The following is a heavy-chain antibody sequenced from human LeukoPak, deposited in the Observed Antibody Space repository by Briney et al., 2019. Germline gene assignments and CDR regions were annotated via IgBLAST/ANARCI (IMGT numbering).Heavy chain of an antibody. V-gene: IGHV3-7*01. Sequence: GGSLRLSCAASGFRFSNYWMSWVRQAPGKGLEWVANIKQDGSEKYYVDSVKGRFTVSRDNAKNSLYLEMNSLRAEDTAVYYCAKEVTPDRSGFDAFDIWGQGTMVTVSS. CDR3: AKEVTPDRSGFDAFDI. CDR1: GFRFSNYW. D-gene: IGHD3-22*01. CDR2: IKQDGSEK. J-gene: IGHJ3*02.